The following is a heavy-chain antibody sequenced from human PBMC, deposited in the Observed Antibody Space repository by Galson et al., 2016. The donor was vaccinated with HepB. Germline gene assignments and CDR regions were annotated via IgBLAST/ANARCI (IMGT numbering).Heavy chain of an antibody. Sequence: SLRLSCAASGFTASNTYMTWVRQAPGKGLEWVSVIYRGDSTHYADSVKGRFTVSRDNSKNTVYLQMSSLRAEDTAVYYCASGHYTLGYIAYANWGMDVWGQGATVTVSS. CDR3: ASGHYTLGYIAYANWGMDV. CDR1: GFTASNTY. CDR2: IYRGDST. V-gene: IGHV3-66*01. J-gene: IGHJ6*02. D-gene: IGHD5-12*01.